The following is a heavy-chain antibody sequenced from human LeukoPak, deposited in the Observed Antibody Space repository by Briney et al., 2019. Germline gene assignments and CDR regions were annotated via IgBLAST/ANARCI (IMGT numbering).Heavy chain of an antibody. CDR2: IWYDGSNK. CDR1: GFTFRNHG. D-gene: IGHD5-12*01. J-gene: IGHJ4*02. Sequence: PGGSLRLSCAASGFTFRNHGMYWVRQAPGKGLEWVAVIWYDGSNKYYGDSVKGRFTISRDNSKNSLYLQMDSLRVEDTAVYYCARDIGGFYRGYGDSWGQGTLVTVSS. CDR3: ARDIGGFYRGYGDS. V-gene: IGHV3-33*01.